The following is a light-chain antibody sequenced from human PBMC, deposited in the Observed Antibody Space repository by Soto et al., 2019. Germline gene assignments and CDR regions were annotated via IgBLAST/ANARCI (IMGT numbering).Light chain of an antibody. CDR2: DNN. J-gene: IGLJ2*01. Sequence: QPVLTQPPSVSAAPGQKVTISCSGSSSNVGSNYVSWYQQLPGTAPKLLIYDNNKRPSGIPDRFSGSKSGASATLGITGLQTGDDADYYCGTWDDNLTAVFGGGTKLTVL. CDR3: GTWDDNLTAV. CDR1: SSNVGSNY. V-gene: IGLV1-51*01.